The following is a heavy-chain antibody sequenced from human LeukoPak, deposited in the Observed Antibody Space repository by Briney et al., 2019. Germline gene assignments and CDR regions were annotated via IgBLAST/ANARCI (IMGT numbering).Heavy chain of an antibody. D-gene: IGHD3-16*02. J-gene: IGHJ4*02. Sequence: GGSLRLSCVASGLTFSGQWLNWVRQAPGQGLEWVANIKHDGREKYYVDSVKGRFSISRDDGQNSLSLHMNSVRAEDTAVYYCGYTNNFYHWGQGALVVVSA. CDR1: GLTFSGQW. CDR2: IKHDGREK. CDR3: GYTNNFYH. V-gene: IGHV3-7*01.